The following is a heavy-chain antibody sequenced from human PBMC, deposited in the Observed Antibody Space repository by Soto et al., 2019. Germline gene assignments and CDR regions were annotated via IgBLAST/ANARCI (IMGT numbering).Heavy chain of an antibody. D-gene: IGHD3-10*01. CDR3: AKDGSYGSGTN. CDR2: ISYDGSNK. J-gene: IGHJ4*02. Sequence: QVQLVESGGGVVQPGRSLRLSCAASGFTFSSYGMHWVRQAPGKGLEWVAVISYDGSNKYYADSVKGRFTISRDNSKNTLYLQMNSLRAEDTAVYYCAKDGSYGSGTNWGQGTLVTVSS. V-gene: IGHV3-30*18. CDR1: GFTFSSYG.